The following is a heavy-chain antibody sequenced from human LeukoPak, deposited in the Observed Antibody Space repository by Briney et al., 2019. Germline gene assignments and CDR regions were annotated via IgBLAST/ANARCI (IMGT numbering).Heavy chain of an antibody. Sequence: SETLSLTCTVSGGSISSYYWSWIRQPPGKGLEWIGYIYYSGTTYYNPSLKSRVTMSVDTSKKQFSLTLSFVTAADTAIYYCARHYYGGSGAFDTWGQGTMVTVS. CDR1: GGSISSYY. CDR2: IYYSGTT. J-gene: IGHJ3*02. V-gene: IGHV4-59*08. CDR3: ARHYYGGSGAFDT. D-gene: IGHD4-23*01.